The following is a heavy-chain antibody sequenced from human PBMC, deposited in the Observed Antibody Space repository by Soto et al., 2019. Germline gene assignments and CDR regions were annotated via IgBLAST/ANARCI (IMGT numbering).Heavy chain of an antibody. J-gene: IGHJ6*02. CDR2: IIPIFGTA. V-gene: IGHV1-69*13. CDR1: GGTFSSYA. Sequence: LVKVSCKASGGTFSSYAISWVRQAPGQGLEWMGGIIPIFGTANYAQKFQGRVTITADESTSTAYMELSSLRSEDTAVYYCARDEGSSRVARSYYYGMDVWGQGTTVTVSS. CDR3: ARDEGSSRVARSYYYGMDV. D-gene: IGHD2-15*01.